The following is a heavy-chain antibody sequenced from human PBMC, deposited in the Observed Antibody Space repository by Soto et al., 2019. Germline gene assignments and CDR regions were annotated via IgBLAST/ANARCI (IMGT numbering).Heavy chain of an antibody. V-gene: IGHV3-23*01. J-gene: IGHJ4*02. D-gene: IGHD4-17*01. CDR3: ARDRATTTSFEY. CDR1: GFTFSRDG. CDR2: ITDNGGST. Sequence: EGSLRLPCAASGFTFSRDGMSWVRQAPGKGLEWVSLITDNGGSTYYADPVKCRFTISRDNTKNTLFLQMNSLRAEHTAVYYCARDRATTTSFEYWDQGALVTASS.